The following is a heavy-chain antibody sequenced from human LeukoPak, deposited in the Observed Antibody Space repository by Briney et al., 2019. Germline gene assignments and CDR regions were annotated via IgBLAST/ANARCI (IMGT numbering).Heavy chain of an antibody. Sequence: GGSLRLSCVASVVTFNNYWMCCVRPAPGRRLEWVANIKQDGSEKKYVDSVKGRFTISRDNAKKSLYLQMNSLRAEDTAVYYCARGKYDSSGYPLLGFDYWGQGTLVTVSS. V-gene: IGHV3-7*01. CDR1: VVTFNNYW. CDR3: ARGKYDSSGYPLLGFDY. J-gene: IGHJ4*02. CDR2: IKQDGSEK. D-gene: IGHD3-22*01.